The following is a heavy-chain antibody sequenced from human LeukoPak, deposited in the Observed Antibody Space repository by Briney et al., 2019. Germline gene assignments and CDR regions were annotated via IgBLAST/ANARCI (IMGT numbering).Heavy chain of an antibody. CDR3: ARGGGLDV. CDR1: GFTVSSKY. J-gene: IGHJ6*02. V-gene: IGHV3-7*03. CDR2: INHNGNVN. D-gene: IGHD3-16*01. Sequence: GGSLRLSCAASGFTVSSKYMSWVRQAPGKGLEWVANINHNGNVNYYVDSVKGRLTISRDNAKNSLYLQMSNLRAEDTAVYFCARGGGLDVWGQGATVTVSS.